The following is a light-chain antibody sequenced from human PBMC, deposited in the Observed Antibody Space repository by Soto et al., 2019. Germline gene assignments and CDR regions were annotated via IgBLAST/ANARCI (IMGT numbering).Light chain of an antibody. Sequence: EIVMTQSPANLSVSPGGRATLSCRASQTVHSNLAWYQHKSGQAPRLLIYAATTRATGIPARISGSGSGTEFTLTTTSLQSADSAVYFCHQYNECTVYTFGPGTKLEIK. CDR3: HQYNECTVYT. CDR2: AAT. V-gene: IGKV3-15*01. CDR1: QTVHSN. J-gene: IGKJ2*01.